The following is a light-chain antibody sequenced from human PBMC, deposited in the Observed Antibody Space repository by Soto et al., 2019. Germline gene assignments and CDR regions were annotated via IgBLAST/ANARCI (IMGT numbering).Light chain of an antibody. CDR1: QSVSSSY. V-gene: IGKV3-20*01. Sequence: EIVLTQSPGTLSLSPGERATLSCRASQSVSSSYLAWYQKKPGQDPRLLIYGASSRATGIPDRFSGSGSGTDFNLTISSLETEDFAVYYCQQYNNWTFSFGQGTRLEIK. CDR3: QQYNNWTFS. J-gene: IGKJ5*01. CDR2: GAS.